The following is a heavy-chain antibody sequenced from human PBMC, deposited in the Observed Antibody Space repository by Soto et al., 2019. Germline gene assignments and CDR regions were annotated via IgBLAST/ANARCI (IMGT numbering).Heavy chain of an antibody. D-gene: IGHD4-17*01. Sequence: SETLSLTCAVYGGSFSGYYWSWIRQPPGKGLEWIGEINHSGSTNYNPSLKSRVTISVDTSKNQFSLKLSSVTAADTAVYYCASVGLRFRYGMDVWGQGTTVTVFS. CDR2: INHSGST. CDR3: ASVGLRFRYGMDV. V-gene: IGHV4-34*01. CDR1: GGSFSGYY. J-gene: IGHJ6*02.